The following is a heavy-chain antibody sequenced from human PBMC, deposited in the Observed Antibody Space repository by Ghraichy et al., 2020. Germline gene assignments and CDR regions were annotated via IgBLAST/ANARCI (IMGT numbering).Heavy chain of an antibody. CDR2: IYYSGST. Sequence: SETLSLTCTVSGGSISSYYWSWIRQPPGKGLEWIGYIYYSGSTNYNPSLKSRVTISVDTSKNHFSLKLSSVTAADAAVYYCARSSYGSGTLYYYGMDVWGQGTTVTVSS. V-gene: IGHV4-59*01. CDR1: GGSISSYY. J-gene: IGHJ6*02. CDR3: ARSSYGSGTLYYYGMDV. D-gene: IGHD3-10*01.